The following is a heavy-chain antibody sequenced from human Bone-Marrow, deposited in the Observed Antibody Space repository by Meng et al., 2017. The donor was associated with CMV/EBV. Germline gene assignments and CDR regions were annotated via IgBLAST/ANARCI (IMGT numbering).Heavy chain of an antibody. J-gene: IGHJ6*01. V-gene: IGHV4-34*01. CDR2: INHSGST. D-gene: IGHD2-2*02. CDR3: ARRRGYCSSTSCYNYYGMDV. Sequence: SLTCAVYGGSFSGYYWSWIRQPPGKGLEWIGEINHSGSTNYNPSLKSRVTISVDTSKNQFSLKLSSVTAADTAVYYCARRRGYCSSTSCYNYYGMDVWGQGNTVNVDS. CDR1: GGSFSGYY.